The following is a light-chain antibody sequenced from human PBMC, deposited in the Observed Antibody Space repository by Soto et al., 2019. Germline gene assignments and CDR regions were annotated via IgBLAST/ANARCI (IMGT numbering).Light chain of an antibody. CDR1: SSNIGAGYD. V-gene: IGLV1-40*01. CDR2: GNN. CDR3: QSYDSSLSGHVV. Sequence: QSVLTQPPSVSGAPGQRVTISCTGSSSNIGAGYDVPWYQQLPGTAPKLLIYGNNNRPSGVPDRFSGSKSGTSASLAITGLQADDEADYYCQSYDSSLSGHVVFGGGTKLTVL. J-gene: IGLJ2*01.